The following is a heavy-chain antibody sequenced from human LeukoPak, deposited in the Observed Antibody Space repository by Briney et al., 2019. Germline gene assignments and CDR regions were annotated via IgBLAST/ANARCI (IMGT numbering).Heavy chain of an antibody. CDR1: GFTFSSYG. J-gene: IGHJ4*02. D-gene: IGHD7-27*01. Sequence: GGSLRLSCAASGFTFSSYGMHWVRQAPGKGLEGVAFIRYDGSNKYYADSVKGRFTISRDNSKNTLYLQMNSRRAEDTAVYYCAKDQDWGSYYYFDYWGQGTLVTVSS. V-gene: IGHV3-30*02. CDR3: AKDQDWGSYYYFDY. CDR2: IRYDGSNK.